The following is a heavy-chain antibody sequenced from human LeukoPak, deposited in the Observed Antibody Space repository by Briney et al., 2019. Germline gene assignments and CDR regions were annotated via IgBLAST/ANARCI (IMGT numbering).Heavy chain of an antibody. CDR2: IYYSGST. CDR1: GVSISSGDYY. Sequence: SETLSLTCTVSGVSISSGDYYWSWIRQPPGKGLEWIGYIYYSGSTYYSPSLKSRVSISVDTSKNQFSLKLSSVTAADTAVYYCARVGHCSSTACSYRYFDYWGQGALVTVSS. J-gene: IGHJ4*02. CDR3: ARVGHCSSTACSYRYFDY. D-gene: IGHD2-2*01. V-gene: IGHV4-30-4*01.